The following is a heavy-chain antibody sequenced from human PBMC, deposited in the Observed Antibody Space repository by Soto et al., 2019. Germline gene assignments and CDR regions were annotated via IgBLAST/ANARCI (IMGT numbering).Heavy chain of an antibody. D-gene: IGHD6-13*01. Sequence: LXLXCAASRFTFSDXYMSWIPQAPGKWLEWFSYISSSGSTIYYADSVKGRFTIYRDNAKNSLYLQMNSLRAEYTALYYCASKGANTGYSSSWYPFDYWGQGTLGTVS. CDR3: ASKGANTGYSSSWYPFDY. CDR1: RFTFSDXY. CDR2: ISSSGSTI. J-gene: IGHJ4*02. V-gene: IGHV3-11*01.